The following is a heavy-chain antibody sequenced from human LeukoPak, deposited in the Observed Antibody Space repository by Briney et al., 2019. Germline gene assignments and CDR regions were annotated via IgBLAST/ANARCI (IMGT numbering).Heavy chain of an antibody. V-gene: IGHV3-74*01. CDR3: ANEYYDFWSGYYP. J-gene: IGHJ5*02. Sequence: GVLRLSCAASGFIFTDYWMHWVRQGPGKELVWVARISGDGRGKTYADSVKGRFTISRDNAKSTAFLQMNSLRAEDTAVYYCANEYYDFWSGYYPRGQGTLVTVSS. CDR2: ISGDGRGK. D-gene: IGHD3-3*01. CDR1: GFIFTDYW.